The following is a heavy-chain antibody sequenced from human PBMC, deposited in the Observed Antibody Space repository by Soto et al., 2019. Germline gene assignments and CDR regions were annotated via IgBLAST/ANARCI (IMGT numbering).Heavy chain of an antibody. CDR3: ARYRREAVAGYTLDN. D-gene: IGHD6-13*01. V-gene: IGHV4-59*01. J-gene: IGHJ4*02. CDR1: GGSISSSS. CDR2: IYNNGRT. Sequence: SETLSLTCTVSGGSISSSSWSWIRQPPGRGLEWIGYIYNNGRTDYNPSLKSRVTISEDTSKSQFSLKVNSMTAADTAVYYCARYRREAVAGYTLDNWGQGILVTVSS.